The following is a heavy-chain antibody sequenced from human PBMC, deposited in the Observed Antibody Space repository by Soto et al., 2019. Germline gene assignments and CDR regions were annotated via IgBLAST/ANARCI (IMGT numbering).Heavy chain of an antibody. J-gene: IGHJ4*02. V-gene: IGHV1-69*13. CDR2: IIPIFGTA. CDR1: GGTFSSYA. Sequence: SVKVSWKASGGTFSSYAISWVRQAPGQGLEWMGGIIPIFGTANYAQKFQGRVTITADESTSTAYMELSSLRSEDTAVYYCASHYYGSGSYPLWGQGTLVTVSS. CDR3: ASHYYGSGSYPL. D-gene: IGHD3-10*01.